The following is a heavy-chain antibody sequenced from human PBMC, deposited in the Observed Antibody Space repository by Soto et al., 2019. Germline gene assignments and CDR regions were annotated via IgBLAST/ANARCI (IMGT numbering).Heavy chain of an antibody. D-gene: IGHD5-12*01. V-gene: IGHV3-23*01. J-gene: IGHJ5*02. CDR2: IRGTNGNT. CDR1: GFTFSSSA. CDR3: AKCTVDTIVTRGWCNWLDP. Sequence: EVQLLESGGGLVQPGGSLRLSCAASGFTFSSSAMSWVRQAPGKGLEWVSAIRGTNGNTHYAESVKGRLTISRDNSKNTLYLQRNFLRAEDTAVYYCAKCTVDTIVTRGWCNWLDPWGQGTLVIVSS.